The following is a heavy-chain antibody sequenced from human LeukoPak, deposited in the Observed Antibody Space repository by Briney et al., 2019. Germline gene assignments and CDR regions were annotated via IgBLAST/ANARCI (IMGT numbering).Heavy chain of an antibody. Sequence: SETLSLTCAVYGGSFSGYYWSWIRQPPGKGLEWIGEINHSGSTNYNPSLKSRVTISVDKSKNQFSLKLNSVTAADTAVYYCARDQWLVLSYWGQGALVTVSS. J-gene: IGHJ4*02. CDR3: ARDQWLVLSY. D-gene: IGHD6-19*01. CDR1: GGSFSGYY. CDR2: INHSGST. V-gene: IGHV4-34*01.